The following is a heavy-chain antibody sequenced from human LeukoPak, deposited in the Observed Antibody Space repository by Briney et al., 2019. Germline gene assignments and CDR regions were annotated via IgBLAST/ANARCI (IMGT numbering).Heavy chain of an antibody. J-gene: IGHJ5*02. Sequence: VASVKVSCKASTYTFTGYYMHWVRQAPGQGLEWMGLINPSGGSTTYAQKFQGRVTMTRDMSTSTVYMELSSLRSEDTAVYYCARALPHRRLMDTTMEQHWFDPWGQGTLVTVSS. D-gene: IGHD5-18*01. CDR2: INPSGGST. CDR1: TYTFTGYY. CDR3: ARALPHRRLMDTTMEQHWFDP. V-gene: IGHV1-46*01.